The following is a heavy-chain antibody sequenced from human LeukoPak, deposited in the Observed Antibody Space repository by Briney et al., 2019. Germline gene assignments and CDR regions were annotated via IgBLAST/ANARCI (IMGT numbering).Heavy chain of an antibody. D-gene: IGHD4-17*01. CDR3: ARKYGDYGWFDP. CDR1: GGSISSGGYS. J-gene: IGHJ5*02. CDR2: IYYSGST. V-gene: IGHV4-30-4*07. Sequence: SQTLSLTCAVSGGSISSGGYSWSWIRQPPWKGLEWIGYIYYSGSTYYNPSLKSRVTISVDTSKNQFSLKLSSVTAADTAVYYCARKYGDYGWFDPWGQGTLVTVSS.